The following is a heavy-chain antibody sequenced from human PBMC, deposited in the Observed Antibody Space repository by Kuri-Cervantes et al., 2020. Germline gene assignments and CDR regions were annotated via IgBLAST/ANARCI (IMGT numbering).Heavy chain of an antibody. CDR3: AWVSAGARGSDY. D-gene: IGHD1-26*01. J-gene: IGHJ4*02. CDR2: ISSSSSSI. CDR1: GFTFSVYS. Sequence: GGSLRLSCAASGFTFSVYSMNWVRQAPGKGLEWVSYISSSSSSIYYADSVKGRFTISRDNSKNTLYLQMNSLRAEDTAVYYCAWVSAGARGSDYWGQGTLVTVSS. V-gene: IGHV3-48*01.